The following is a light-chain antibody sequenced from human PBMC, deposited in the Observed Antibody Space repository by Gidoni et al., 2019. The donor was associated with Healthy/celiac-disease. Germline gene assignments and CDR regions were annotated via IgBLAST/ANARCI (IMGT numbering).Light chain of an antibody. Sequence: DIPMTQSPSTLSASVGDRVTITCRASQSISSWLAWYQQKPGKAPKLLIYKASSLESGVPSRFSGSGSGTEFTLTISSLQPDDFATYYCQQYNSRGYTFGQGTKLE. J-gene: IGKJ2*01. CDR3: QQYNSRGYT. CDR1: QSISSW. V-gene: IGKV1-5*03. CDR2: KAS.